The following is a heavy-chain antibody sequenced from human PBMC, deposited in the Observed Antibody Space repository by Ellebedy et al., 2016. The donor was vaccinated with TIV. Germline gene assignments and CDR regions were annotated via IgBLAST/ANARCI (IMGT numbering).Heavy chain of an antibody. CDR3: AKGTSGKGSSCFDY. CDR2: ISGSGGST. Sequence: PGGSLRLSCAASGLTFSNHAMSWVRQAPGKGLEWVSGISGSGGSTNYADSVKGRFTVSRDNSQNTLYLQMNSLRAEDTAVYYCAKGTSGKGSSCFDYWGQGTLVTVSS. J-gene: IGHJ4*02. V-gene: IGHV3-23*01. CDR1: GLTFSNHA. D-gene: IGHD6-6*01.